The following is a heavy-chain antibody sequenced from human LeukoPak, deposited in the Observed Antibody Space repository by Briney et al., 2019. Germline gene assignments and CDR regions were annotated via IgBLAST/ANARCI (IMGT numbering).Heavy chain of an antibody. Sequence: PSETLSLTCTVSGGSISSYYWGWIRQPPGKGLEWIGSIYYSGSTYYNPSLKSRVTISVDTSKNQFSLKLSSVTAADTAVYYCARHGGLLIAVADGYFDLWGRGTLVTVSS. CDR2: IYYSGST. D-gene: IGHD6-19*01. CDR3: ARHGGLLIAVADGYFDL. CDR1: GGSISSYY. V-gene: IGHV4-39*01. J-gene: IGHJ2*01.